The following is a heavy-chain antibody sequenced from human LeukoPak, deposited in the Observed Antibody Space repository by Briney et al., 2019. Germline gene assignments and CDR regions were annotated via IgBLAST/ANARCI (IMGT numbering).Heavy chain of an antibody. CDR3: ARDGDVGSGWYGQFDY. V-gene: IGHV4-4*07. CDR2: IYTSGST. J-gene: IGHJ4*02. Sequence: PSETLSLTCTVSGGSISSYYWSWNRQPAGKGLEWIGRIYTSGSTNYNPSLKSRVTMSVDTSKNQFSLKLTSVTAADTAVYYCARDGDVGSGWYGQFDYWGQGTLVTVSS. CDR1: GGSISSYY. D-gene: IGHD6-19*01.